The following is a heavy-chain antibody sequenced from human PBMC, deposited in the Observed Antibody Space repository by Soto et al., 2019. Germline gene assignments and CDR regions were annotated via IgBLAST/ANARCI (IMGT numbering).Heavy chain of an antibody. CDR1: GFTFSDYS. CDR3: ARDGLYSAADYFDY. CDR2: ISGSSGYI. J-gene: IGHJ4*02. Sequence: GGSLRLSCAAAGFTFSDYSMNWVRQAPGKGLEWVSSISGSSGYIYYIDSVKGRFTISRDNARNSLYLQMNSLRVEDTAMYYCARDGLYSAADYFDYWGQGTLVTASS. V-gene: IGHV3-21*01. D-gene: IGHD6-13*01.